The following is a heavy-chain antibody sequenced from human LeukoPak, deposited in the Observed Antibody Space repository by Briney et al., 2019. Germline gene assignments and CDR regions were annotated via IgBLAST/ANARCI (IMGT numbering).Heavy chain of an antibody. D-gene: IGHD3-22*01. CDR3: ARDYYYDSSGYYL. J-gene: IGHJ4*02. V-gene: IGHV4-39*07. Sequence: SETLSLTCTVSGGSISSSSYYWGWIRQPPGKGLEWIGSIYYSGSTYYNPSLKSRVTISVDTSKNQFSLKLSSVTAADTAVYYCARDYYYDSSGYYLWGQGTLVTVSS. CDR2: IYYSGST. CDR1: GGSISSSSYY.